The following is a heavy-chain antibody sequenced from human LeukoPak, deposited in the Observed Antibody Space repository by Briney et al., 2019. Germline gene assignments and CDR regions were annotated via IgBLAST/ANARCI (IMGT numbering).Heavy chain of an antibody. CDR3: AKDSSSQSFDY. Sequence: PGGSLRLSCAASGFSFSSYAMSWVRQGPGKGLGWGSAICGSGGSTYYADSVKGRFTISRDNSKNTLYLQMNSLRAEDTAVYYCAKDSSSQSFDYWGQGTLVTVSS. CDR1: GFSFSSYA. CDR2: ICGSGGST. D-gene: IGHD6-6*01. V-gene: IGHV3-23*01. J-gene: IGHJ4*02.